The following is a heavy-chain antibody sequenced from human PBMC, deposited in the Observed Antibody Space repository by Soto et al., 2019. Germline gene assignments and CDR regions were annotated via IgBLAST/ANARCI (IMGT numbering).Heavy chain of an antibody. Sequence: QVQLVQSGAEVKKPGSSVKVSCKASGGTFSSYAISWVRQAPGQGLKWMGGIIPIFGTANYAQKFQGRVTITADESTSTAYMELSSLRSEDTAVYYCARPDIVATMAYYYGMDVWGQGTTVTVSS. CDR1: GGTFSSYA. J-gene: IGHJ6*02. CDR2: IIPIFGTA. V-gene: IGHV1-69*01. D-gene: IGHD5-12*01. CDR3: ARPDIVATMAYYYGMDV.